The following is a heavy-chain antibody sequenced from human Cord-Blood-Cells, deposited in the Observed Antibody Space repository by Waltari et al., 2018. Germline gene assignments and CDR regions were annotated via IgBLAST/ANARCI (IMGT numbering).Heavy chain of an antibody. CDR2: ISWNSGSI. Sequence: EVQLVESGGGLVQPGRSLRLSCAASGFTFDDYAMHWVRQAPGKGLEGVSGISWNSGSIGYADSVKCRFTISRDNSKNALYLQMNSLRAEDMALYYCAKGRIQLWFYDAFDIWGQGTMVTVSS. J-gene: IGHJ3*02. V-gene: IGHV3-9*03. D-gene: IGHD5-18*01. CDR1: GFTFDDYA. CDR3: AKGRIQLWFYDAFDI.